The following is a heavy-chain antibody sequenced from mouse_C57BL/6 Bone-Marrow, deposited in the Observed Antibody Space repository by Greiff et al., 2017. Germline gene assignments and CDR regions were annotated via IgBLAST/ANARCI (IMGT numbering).Heavy chain of an antibody. Sequence: QVQLQQPGAELVMPGASVKLSCKASGYTFTSYWMHWVKQRPGQGLEWIGEIDPSDSYTNYNQKFKGKSTLTVDKSSSTAYMQLSSRTSEDSAVYYCARIGTFAYWGQGTLVTVSA. CDR1: GYTFTSYW. J-gene: IGHJ3*01. D-gene: IGHD4-1*01. V-gene: IGHV1-69*01. CDR2: IDPSDSYT. CDR3: ARIGTFAY.